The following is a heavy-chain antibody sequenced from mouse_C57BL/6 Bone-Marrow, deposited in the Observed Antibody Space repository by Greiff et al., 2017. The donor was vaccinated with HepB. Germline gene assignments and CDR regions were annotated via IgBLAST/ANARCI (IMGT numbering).Heavy chain of an antibody. Sequence: VQLQESGAELARPGASVKLSCKASGYTFTSYGISWVKQRTGQGLEWIGEIYPRSGNTYYNEKFKGKATLTADKSSSTAYMELRSLTSEDSAVYFCASRIDYGILWFAYWGQGTLVTVSA. J-gene: IGHJ3*01. CDR3: ASRIDYGILWFAY. CDR1: GYTFTSYG. D-gene: IGHD2-4*01. CDR2: IYPRSGNT. V-gene: IGHV1-81*01.